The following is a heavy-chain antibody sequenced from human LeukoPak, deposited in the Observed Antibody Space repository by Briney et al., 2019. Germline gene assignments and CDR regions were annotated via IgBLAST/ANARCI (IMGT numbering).Heavy chain of an antibody. J-gene: IGHJ6*02. CDR3: ATGYSGYDGYQSYYGMDV. D-gene: IGHD5-12*01. V-gene: IGHV3-33*01. CDR2: IWYDGSNK. Sequence: GRSLRLSCAASGLTFSSYGMHWVRQAPGKGLEWVAVIWYDGSNKYYADSVKGRFTISRDNSKNTLYLQMNSLRAEDTAVYYCATGYSGYDGYQSYYGMDVWGQGTTVTVSS. CDR1: GLTFSSYG.